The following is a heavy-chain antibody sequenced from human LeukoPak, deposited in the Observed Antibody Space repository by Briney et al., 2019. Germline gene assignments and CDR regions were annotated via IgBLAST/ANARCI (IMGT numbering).Heavy chain of an antibody. J-gene: IGHJ6*03. CDR1: GFTFSSYG. V-gene: IGHV3-23*01. CDR3: AKGVGFSYYYMDV. Sequence: GGSLRLSRAASGFTFSSYGMSWVRQAPGKGLEWVSAISGSGGSTYYADSVKGRFTISRDNSKNTLYLQMNSLRAEDTAVYYCAKGVGFSYYYMDVWGKGTTVTISS. D-gene: IGHD1-26*01. CDR2: ISGSGGST.